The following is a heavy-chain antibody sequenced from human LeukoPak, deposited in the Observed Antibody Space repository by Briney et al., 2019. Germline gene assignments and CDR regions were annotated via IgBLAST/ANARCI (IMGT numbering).Heavy chain of an antibody. CDR1: GGSISSYY. CDR2: IYYSGST. CDR3: ARQSFSGIDY. J-gene: IGHJ4*02. Sequence: SETLSLTCTVSGGSISSYYWSWIRQPPGNGLEWIGYIYYSGSTNYNPSLKSRVTISVDTSKNQFSLKLSSVTAADTAVYYCARQSFSGIDYWGQGTLVTVSS. D-gene: IGHD3-3*02. V-gene: IGHV4-59*08.